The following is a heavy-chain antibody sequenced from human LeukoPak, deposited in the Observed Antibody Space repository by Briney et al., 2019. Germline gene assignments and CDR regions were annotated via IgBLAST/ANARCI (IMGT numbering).Heavy chain of an antibody. Sequence: PGGSLRLSCAASGFTFSGSAMHWVRQASGKGLEWVGRIRSKANSYATAYAASVKGRFTISRDDSKNTAYLQMNSLKTEDAAVYYCTSGGAKGRYCSGGSCYSMQEGIWGQGTMVTVSS. CDR3: TSGGAKGRYCSGGSCYSMQEGI. CDR2: IRSKANSYAT. V-gene: IGHV3-73*01. CDR1: GFTFSGSA. J-gene: IGHJ3*02. D-gene: IGHD2-15*01.